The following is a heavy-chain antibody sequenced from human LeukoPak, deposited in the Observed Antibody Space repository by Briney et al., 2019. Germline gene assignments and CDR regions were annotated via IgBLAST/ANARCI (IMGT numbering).Heavy chain of an antibody. Sequence: ASVKVSCKASGYTFSSYDINWVRQAPGQGLEWMGWMNPNSGNTGYAQKFQGRVTITRNTSISTAYMELSSLRSEDTAVYYCTRGAPGAYCSGGSCPYFDYWGQGTLVTVSS. CDR1: GYTFSSYD. V-gene: IGHV1-8*03. CDR2: MNPNSGNT. D-gene: IGHD2-15*01. CDR3: TRGAPGAYCSGGSCPYFDY. J-gene: IGHJ4*02.